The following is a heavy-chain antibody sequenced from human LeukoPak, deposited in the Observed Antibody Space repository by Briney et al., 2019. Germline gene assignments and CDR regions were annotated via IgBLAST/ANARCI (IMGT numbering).Heavy chain of an antibody. D-gene: IGHD1-14*01. V-gene: IGHV4-4*02. CDR3: ARTNPVARNSLDY. CDR2: IFHSGAT. CDR1: GGSISSGNW. Sequence: SGTLSLTCVVSGGSISSGNWWSWVRQSPAKGLEWIGDIFHSGATTYNPSLKSRITISVDKSKNQFSLRMNSVTAADTAVYFCARTNPVARNSLDYWGRGTQVTVSS. J-gene: IGHJ4*02.